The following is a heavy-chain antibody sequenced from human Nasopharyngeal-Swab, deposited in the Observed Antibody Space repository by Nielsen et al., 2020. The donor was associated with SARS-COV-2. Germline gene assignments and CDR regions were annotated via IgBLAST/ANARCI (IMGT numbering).Heavy chain of an antibody. J-gene: IGHJ5*02. V-gene: IGHV3-23*01. CDR2: ISGSGGST. CDR3: ARRISGGCDDP. D-gene: IGHD2-15*01. Sequence: VRQMPGKGLEWVSAISGSGGSTYYADSVKGRFTISRDNSKNTLYLQMNSLRAEDTAVYYCARRISGGCDDPWGLGTLVTVSS.